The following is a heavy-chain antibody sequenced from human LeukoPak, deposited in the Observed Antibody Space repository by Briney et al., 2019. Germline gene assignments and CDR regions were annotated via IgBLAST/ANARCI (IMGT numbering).Heavy chain of an antibody. V-gene: IGHV4-34*01. CDR3: ARGHYYGSGSSCY. D-gene: IGHD3-10*01. J-gene: IGHJ4*02. CDR2: INHSGST. Sequence: SETLSLTCAVYGGSFSGYYWSWIRQPPGKGLEWIGEINHSGSTNYNPSLKSRVTISVDTSKNQFSLKLSSVTAADTAVYYCARGHYYGSGSSCYWGQGTLVTVSS. CDR1: GGSFSGYY.